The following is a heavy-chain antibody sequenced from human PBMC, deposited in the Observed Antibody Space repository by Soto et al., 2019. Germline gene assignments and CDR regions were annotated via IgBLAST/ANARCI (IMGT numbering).Heavy chain of an antibody. CDR1: GFTFSSYG. D-gene: IGHD5-12*01. J-gene: IGHJ6*03. V-gene: IGHV3-33*01. Sequence: GGSLRLSCAASGFTFSSYGMHWVRQAPGKGLEWVAVIWYDGSNKYYADSVKGRFTISRDNSKNTLYLQMNSLRAEDTAVYYCARDSFLSIVATKVFPKYYYYYMDVWGKGTTVTVSS. CDR3: ARDSFLSIVATKVFPKYYYYYMDV. CDR2: IWYDGSNK.